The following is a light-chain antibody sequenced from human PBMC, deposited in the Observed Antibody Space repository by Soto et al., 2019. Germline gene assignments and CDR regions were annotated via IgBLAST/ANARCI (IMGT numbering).Light chain of an antibody. Sequence: QSVLTQTASVSGSPGQSITVYCTGISSDVGGSNYVSWYQQHPGKAPRLIIFDVNNRPSGVSPRFSGSKSGNTASLTISGLQAEDEAHYFCTSYRRGPLYVFGTGTKVTVL. J-gene: IGLJ1*01. V-gene: IGLV2-14*01. CDR1: SSDVGGSNY. CDR3: TSYRRGPLYV. CDR2: DVN.